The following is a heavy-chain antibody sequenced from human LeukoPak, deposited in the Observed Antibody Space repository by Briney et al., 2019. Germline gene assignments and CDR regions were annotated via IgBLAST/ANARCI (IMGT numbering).Heavy chain of an antibody. Sequence: GGSLRLSCATSGFIFSNYWMSWVRQAPGKGLEWVANIKQDGSEKYYVDSVKGRFTISRDNAKNSLYLQMNSLRAEDTAVYYCARDRGLWIPRTVNWFDPWGQGTLVTVSS. CDR1: GFIFSNYW. V-gene: IGHV3-7*03. D-gene: IGHD5-18*01. CDR3: ARDRGLWIPRTVNWFDP. CDR2: IKQDGSEK. J-gene: IGHJ5*02.